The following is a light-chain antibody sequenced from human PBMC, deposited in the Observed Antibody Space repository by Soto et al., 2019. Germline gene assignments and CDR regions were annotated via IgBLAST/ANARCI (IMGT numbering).Light chain of an antibody. CDR1: QSVSSSY. V-gene: IGKV3D-20*02. CDR2: GAS. J-gene: IGKJ1*01. Sequence: EIFLTQSPGTLSLSLWEIATLSCRASQSVSSSYLAWYQQKPGQAPRLLIYGASSRATGIPARFSGSGSGTDFTLTISSLQPEDFAVYYCQQRSNWPRTFGQGTKVDI. CDR3: QQRSNWPRT.